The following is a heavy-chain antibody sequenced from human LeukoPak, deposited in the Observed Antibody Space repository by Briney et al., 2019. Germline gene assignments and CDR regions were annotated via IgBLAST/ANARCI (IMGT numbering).Heavy chain of an antibody. V-gene: IGHV1-8*01. D-gene: IGHD3-22*01. Sequence: GASVKVSCKASGYTFTSYDITWVRQATGQGLEWMGWMNPNNGNTGYAQRFQGRVTLTRDTSITTAYLELSSLRSEDTAVYYCARGFLGYDSSGYAFSFYWGQGTLVTVSS. CDR3: ARGFLGYDSSGYAFSFY. J-gene: IGHJ4*02. CDR2: MNPNNGNT. CDR1: GYTFTSYD.